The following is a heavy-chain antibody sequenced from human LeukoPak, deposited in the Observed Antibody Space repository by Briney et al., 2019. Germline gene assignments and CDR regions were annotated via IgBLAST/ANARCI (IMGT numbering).Heavy chain of an antibody. D-gene: IGHD2-15*01. CDR1: GFTFSSYG. Sequence: AGRSLRLSCAASGFTFSSYGMHWVRQAPGKGLEWVSAISGSGGSTYYADSVKGRFTISRDDSKNTLYLQMNSLRAEDTAVYYCAKEPKVAANNYWGQGTLVTVSS. J-gene: IGHJ4*02. CDR3: AKEPKVAANNY. CDR2: ISGSGGST. V-gene: IGHV3-23*01.